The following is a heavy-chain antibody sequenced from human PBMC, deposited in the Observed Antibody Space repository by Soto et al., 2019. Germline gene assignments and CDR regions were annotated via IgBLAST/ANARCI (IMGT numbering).Heavy chain of an antibody. D-gene: IGHD1-26*01. J-gene: IGHJ6*02. CDR3: ARVSGSYYYGMDV. V-gene: IGHV4-4*02. CDR2: NYHRGST. CDR1: GGSISSSNW. Sequence: QVQLQESGPGLVKPSGTLSLTCAVSGGSISSSNWWSWVRQPPGKGLEWIGENYHRGSTKYNPSLTSRVTISVDKSKNQFSLKLSSVTAADTAVYYCARVSGSYYYGMDVWGQGTTVTVSS.